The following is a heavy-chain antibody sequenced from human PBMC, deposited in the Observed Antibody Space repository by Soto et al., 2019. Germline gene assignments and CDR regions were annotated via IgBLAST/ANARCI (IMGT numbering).Heavy chain of an antibody. CDR3: ATDLVRVSGGVNDY. J-gene: IGHJ4*02. CDR2: ISAHNGNT. V-gene: IGHV1-18*01. Sequence: GASVKVSCKASGYTFTSYGISWVRQAPGQGLEWMGWISAHNGNTNYAQKLQGRVTMTTDTSTSTAYMELRSLRSEDTAVYYCATDLVRVSGGVNDYWGQGTLVTVSS. CDR1: GYTFTSYG. D-gene: IGHD2-15*01.